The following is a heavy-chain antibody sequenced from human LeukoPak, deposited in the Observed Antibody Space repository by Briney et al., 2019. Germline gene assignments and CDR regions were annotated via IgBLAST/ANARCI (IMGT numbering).Heavy chain of an antibody. CDR2: ISSSSSYI. CDR3: ARGSGSSSSWYDWFDP. D-gene: IGHD6-13*01. V-gene: IGHV3-21*01. J-gene: IGHJ5*02. Sequence: GGSLRLSCAASGFTFSSYSMNWVRQAPGKGLEWVSSISSSSSYIYYADSVKGRFTISRDNAKNSLYLQMNSLRAEDPAVYYCARGSGSSSSWYDWFDPWGQGTLVTVSS. CDR1: GFTFSSYS.